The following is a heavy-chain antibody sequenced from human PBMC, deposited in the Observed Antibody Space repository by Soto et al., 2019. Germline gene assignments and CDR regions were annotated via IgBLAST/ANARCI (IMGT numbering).Heavy chain of an antibody. CDR2: IIPIFGTA. J-gene: IGHJ6*02. CDR1: GGTFSSYA. V-gene: IGHV1-69*13. CDR3: ASIRPRDGYNYYYYYGMDV. D-gene: IGHD5-12*01. Sequence: ASVKVSCKASGGTFSSYAISWVRQAPGQGLEWMGGIIPIFGTANYAQKFQGRVTITADESTSTAYMELSSLRSEDTAVYYCASIRPRDGYNYYYYYGMDVWGQGTTVTVSS.